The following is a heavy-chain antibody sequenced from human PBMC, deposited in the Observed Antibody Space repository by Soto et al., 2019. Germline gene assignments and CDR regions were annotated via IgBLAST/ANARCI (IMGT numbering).Heavy chain of an antibody. D-gene: IGHD4-17*01. CDR1: GFTFSSYE. V-gene: IGHV3-48*03. CDR3: ARSSDYGDYFDY. Sequence: GGSLRLSCAASGFTFSSYEMNWVRQAPGKGLEWVSYISSSGSTIYYADSVKGRFTISRDNAKNSLYLQMNSLRAEDTAVYYCARSSDYGDYFDYWGQGTLVTVS. J-gene: IGHJ4*02. CDR2: ISSSGSTI.